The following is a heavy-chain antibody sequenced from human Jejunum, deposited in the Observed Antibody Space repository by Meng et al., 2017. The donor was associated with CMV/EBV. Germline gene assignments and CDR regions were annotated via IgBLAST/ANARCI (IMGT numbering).Heavy chain of an antibody. J-gene: IGHJ4*02. Sequence: SGGSISAYYWTWVRQPPGKGLEWIGYIYYTGNTNSNPSLKSRVTISLDTSKKQFSLNLSSVTAADTAVYYCAGGYTYGYMPIDFDYWGQGKLVTVSS. CDR1: GGSISAYY. V-gene: IGHV4-59*01. D-gene: IGHD5-18*01. CDR2: IYYTGNT. CDR3: AGGYTYGYMPIDFDY.